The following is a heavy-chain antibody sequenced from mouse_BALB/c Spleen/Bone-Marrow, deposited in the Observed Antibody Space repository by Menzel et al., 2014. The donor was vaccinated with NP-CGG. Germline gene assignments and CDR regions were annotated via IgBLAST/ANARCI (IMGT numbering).Heavy chain of an antibody. Sequence: VKLMESGPSLVQPSQSLSITCTVSGFSLTSYGVHWVRQSPGKGLEWLGVIWRGGSADYNAAFMSRLSITKDNSKSQVFFKVNSLQADDTAIYYCAKMGLRSWFAYWGQGTLVTVSA. CDR2: IWRGGSA. J-gene: IGHJ3*01. V-gene: IGHV2-5-1*01. D-gene: IGHD2-2*01. CDR3: AKMGLRSWFAY. CDR1: GFSLTSYG.